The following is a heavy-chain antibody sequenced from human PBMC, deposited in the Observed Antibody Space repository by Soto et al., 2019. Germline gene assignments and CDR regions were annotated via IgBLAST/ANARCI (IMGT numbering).Heavy chain of an antibody. D-gene: IGHD3-9*01. Sequence: ASVKVSCKASGYTFTSYAMHWVRQAPGQRLEWMGWINAGNGNTKYSQKFQGRVTITRDTSASTAYMELSSLRSEGTAVYYCARDSLRTYDILTGYYTNFDYWGQGTLVTVSS. J-gene: IGHJ4*02. V-gene: IGHV1-3*01. CDR3: ARDSLRTYDILTGYYTNFDY. CDR1: GYTFTSYA. CDR2: INAGNGNT.